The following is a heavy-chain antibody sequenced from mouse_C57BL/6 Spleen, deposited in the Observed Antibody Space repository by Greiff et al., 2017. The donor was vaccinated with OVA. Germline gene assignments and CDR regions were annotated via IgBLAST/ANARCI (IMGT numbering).Heavy chain of an antibody. CDR2: IYPGDGDT. CDR1: GYAFSSSW. CDR3: ARRGDYYWYFDV. V-gene: IGHV1-82*01. J-gene: IGHJ1*03. D-gene: IGHD2-4*01. Sequence: VQLVESGPELVKPGASVKISCKASGYAFSSSWMNWVKQRPGKGLEWIGRIYPGDGDTNYNGKFKGKATLTADKSSSTAYMQLSSLTSEDSAVYFCARRGDYYWYFDVWGTGTTVTVSS.